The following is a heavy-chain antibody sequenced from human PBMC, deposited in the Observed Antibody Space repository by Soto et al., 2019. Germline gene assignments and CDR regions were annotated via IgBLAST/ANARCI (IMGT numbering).Heavy chain of an antibody. CDR1: GDSVSSNSAA. CDR3: ARGTDSSFDS. D-gene: IGHD1-1*01. V-gene: IGHV6-1*01. J-gene: IGHJ4*02. CDR2: TYYRSKWYN. Sequence: SQTLSLTCVICGDSVSSNSAAWNWIRQSPARGLEWLGRTYYRSKWYNDYVVSMKSRISINPDTSKNQFSLQLNSVTPEDTAVYYCARGTDSSFDSWGQGSPVTVFS.